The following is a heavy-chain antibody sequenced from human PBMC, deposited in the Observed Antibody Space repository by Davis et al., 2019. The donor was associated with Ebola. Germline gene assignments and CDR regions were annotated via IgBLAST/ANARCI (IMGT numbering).Heavy chain of an antibody. CDR2: ISGSGGRT. Sequence: GESLMISCAASGFTFSSYAMSPVRQAPGKGPGWVSAISGSGGRTYYADSVKGRFTISRDNSKNTLYLQMNSLRAEDKAVYYCAKLGCSSTSCYYYYGMDVWGQGTTVTVSS. V-gene: IGHV3-23*01. D-gene: IGHD2-2*01. J-gene: IGHJ6*02. CDR3: AKLGCSSTSCYYYYGMDV. CDR1: GFTFSSYA.